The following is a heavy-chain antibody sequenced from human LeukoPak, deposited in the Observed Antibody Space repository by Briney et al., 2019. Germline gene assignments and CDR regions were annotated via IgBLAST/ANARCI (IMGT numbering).Heavy chain of an antibody. CDR2: INHSGST. CDR3: ARGRGQWLESGPDY. J-gene: IGHJ4*02. D-gene: IGHD6-19*01. V-gene: IGHV4-34*01. CDR1: GGSFSGYY. Sequence: SETLSLTCAVYGGSFSGYYWSWIRQPPGKGLEWIGEINHSGSTNHNPSLKSRVTISVDTSKNQFSLKLSSVTAADTAVYYCARGRGQWLESGPDYWGQGTLVTVSS.